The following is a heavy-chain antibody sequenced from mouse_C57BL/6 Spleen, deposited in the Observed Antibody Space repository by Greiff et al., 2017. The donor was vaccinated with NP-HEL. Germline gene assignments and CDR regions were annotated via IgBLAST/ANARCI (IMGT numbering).Heavy chain of an antibody. J-gene: IGHJ4*01. CDR1: GYTFTSYW. Sequence: LVESGAELAKPGASVKLSCKASGYTFTSYWMHWVKQRPGQGLEWIGYINPSSGYTKYNQKFKDKATVTADKSSSTAYMQLSSLTYEDSAVYYCARSYYYGSRDYYAMDYWGQGTSVTVSS. CDR2: INPSSGYT. V-gene: IGHV1-7*01. D-gene: IGHD1-1*01. CDR3: ARSYYYGSRDYYAMDY.